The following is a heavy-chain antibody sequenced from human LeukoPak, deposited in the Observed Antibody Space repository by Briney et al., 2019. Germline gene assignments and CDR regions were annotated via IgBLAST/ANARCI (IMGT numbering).Heavy chain of an antibody. V-gene: IGHV4-38-2*02. CDR3: ARAAYCTNGVCYGNDY. Sequence: SETLSLTCTVSGYSISSGYYWGWIRQPPGKGLEWIGSIYHSGSTYYNPSLKNRVTISVDTSKNQFSLKLSSVTAADTAVYYCARAAYCTNGVCYGNDYWGQGTLVTVSS. D-gene: IGHD2-8*01. J-gene: IGHJ4*02. CDR2: IYHSGST. CDR1: GYSISSGYY.